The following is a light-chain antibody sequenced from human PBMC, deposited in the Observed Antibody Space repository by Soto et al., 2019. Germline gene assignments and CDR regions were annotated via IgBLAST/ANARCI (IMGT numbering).Light chain of an antibody. CDR2: GNS. CDR3: QSSDSSLSGSV. J-gene: IGLJ2*01. Sequence: QSVLTQPPSVSGAPVQRVTISCTGSSSNIGAGYDVHWYQQLPGPAPKLLIYGNSNRPSGVPDRFSGSKSGTSASLAITGLHAEDEADYYCQSSDSSLSGSVFGGGTKVTVL. V-gene: IGLV1-40*01. CDR1: SSNIGAGYD.